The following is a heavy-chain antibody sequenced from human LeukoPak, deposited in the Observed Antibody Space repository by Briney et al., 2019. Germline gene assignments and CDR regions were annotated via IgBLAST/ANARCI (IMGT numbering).Heavy chain of an antibody. J-gene: IGHJ4*02. CDR3: ARVGYSYGYSYYFDT. CDR2: IIPIFGTA. CDR1: GGTFSSYA. V-gene: IGHV1-69*13. Sequence: GASVKVSCKASGGTFSSYAISWVRQAPGQGLEWMGGIIPIFGTANYAQKFQGRVTITADESTSTAYMELSSLTAEDTAVYYCARVGYSYGYSYYFDTWGQGTLVTASS. D-gene: IGHD5-18*01.